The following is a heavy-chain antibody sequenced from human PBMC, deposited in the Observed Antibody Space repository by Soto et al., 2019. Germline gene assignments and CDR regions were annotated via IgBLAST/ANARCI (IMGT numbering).Heavy chain of an antibody. CDR3: ATDRYYYDSSGYYYPLGY. CDR1: GYTLTELS. V-gene: IGHV1-24*01. Sequence: ASVKVSCKVSGYTLTELSMHWVRQAPGKGLEWMGGFDPEDGETIYAQKFQGRVTMTEDTSTDTAYMELSSLRSEDTAVYYCATDRYYYDSSGYYYPLGYWGQGTLVTVSS. CDR2: FDPEDGET. D-gene: IGHD3-22*01. J-gene: IGHJ4*02.